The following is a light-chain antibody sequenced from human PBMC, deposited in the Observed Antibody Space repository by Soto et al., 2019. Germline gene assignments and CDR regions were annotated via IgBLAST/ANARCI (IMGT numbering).Light chain of an antibody. CDR1: QSVSTS. CDR3: QVRDVWPS. Sequence: IVLTQSPATLSLSPGERAALSCRASQSVSTSLAWYQHKPGQAPRLFIYDASKRAPGIPARFSGSGSGTDFTLTISSLEPEDVAVYYCQVRDVWPSFGQGTKVEIK. V-gene: IGKV3-11*01. J-gene: IGKJ1*01. CDR2: DAS.